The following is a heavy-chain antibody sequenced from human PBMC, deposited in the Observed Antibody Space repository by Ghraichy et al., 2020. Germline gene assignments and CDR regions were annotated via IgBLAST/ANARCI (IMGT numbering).Heavy chain of an antibody. CDR1: GDSIGTSSYY. CDR2: IYYTGST. D-gene: IGHD3-16*01. V-gene: IGHV4-39*01. Sequence: SETLSLTCTVSGDSIGTSSYYWGWIRQPPGKGLEWIGSIYYTGSTYYNPSLKSRVSMSVDTSKNQISLRLISVTAADTAVYYCARHDFVLRYFERWGTTLFDRWGQGALVTVSS. CDR3: ARHDFVLRYFERWGTTLFDR. J-gene: IGHJ4*02.